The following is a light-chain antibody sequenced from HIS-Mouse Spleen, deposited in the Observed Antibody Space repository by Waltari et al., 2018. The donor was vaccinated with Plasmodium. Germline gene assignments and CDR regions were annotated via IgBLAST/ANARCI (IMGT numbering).Light chain of an antibody. CDR3: QQYNSYSWT. J-gene: IGKJ1*01. V-gene: IGKV1-5*03. CDR1: QSISSW. Sequence: DIQMTQSPSTLSASVGDRVTITCRASQSISSWLAWYQQKPGKAPKILIYKASSLESGVPSRFCGSGSWTEFTLTLSSLQPDDFATYYCQQYNSYSWTFGQGTKVEIK. CDR2: KAS.